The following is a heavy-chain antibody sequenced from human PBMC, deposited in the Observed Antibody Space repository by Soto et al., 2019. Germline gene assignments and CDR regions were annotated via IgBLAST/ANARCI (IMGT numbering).Heavy chain of an antibody. V-gene: IGHV3-21*01. CDR1: GFTFSSYS. Sequence: EVQLVESGGGLVKPGGSLRLSCAASGFTFSSYSMNWVRQAPGKGLEWVSSISSSSTYIYYADSVKGRFTISRDNAKNSLYLQMNRPRAEDPALYYCAVIGVVAATPRFHPWGQGTLVTVSS. J-gene: IGHJ5*02. CDR2: ISSSSTYI. D-gene: IGHD2-15*01. CDR3: AVIGVVAATPRFHP.